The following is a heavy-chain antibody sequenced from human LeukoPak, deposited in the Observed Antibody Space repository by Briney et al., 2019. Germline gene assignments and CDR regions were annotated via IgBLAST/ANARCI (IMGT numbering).Heavy chain of an antibody. CDR3: ATYVWARHFDY. V-gene: IGHV4-59*01. D-gene: IGHD3-16*01. CDR1: GASISTYY. Sequence: PSETLSLTCTVSGASISTYYWSWIRQPPGKGLEWIGQISYSGNTKSNPSLKSRVAISLDTSKNQISLILSSVTAADTAVYYCATYVWARHFDYWGQGTLVTVSS. J-gene: IGHJ4*02. CDR2: ISYSGNT.